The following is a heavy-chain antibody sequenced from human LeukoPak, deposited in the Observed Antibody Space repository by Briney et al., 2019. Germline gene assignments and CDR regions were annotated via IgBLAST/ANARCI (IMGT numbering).Heavy chain of an antibody. CDR3: ARDSFYYDILTGYYKLTYYFDY. CDR2: IWYDGSNK. CDR1: GFTFSSYG. J-gene: IGHJ4*02. Sequence: HPGGSLRLSCAASGFTFSSYGMHWVRQAPGKGLEWVAVIWYDGSNKYYADSVKGRFTISRDNSKNTLYLQMNSLRAEDTAVYYCARDSFYYDILTGYYKLTYYFDYWGQGTLVTVPS. D-gene: IGHD3-9*01. V-gene: IGHV3-33*01.